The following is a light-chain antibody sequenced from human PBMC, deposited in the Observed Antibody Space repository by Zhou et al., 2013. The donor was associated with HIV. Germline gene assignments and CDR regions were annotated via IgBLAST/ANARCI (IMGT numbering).Light chain of an antibody. CDR1: QRVSSN. J-gene: IGKJ4*01. CDR3: QQYNNWPPVLT. Sequence: EIVMTQSPATLSVSPGERATLSCRASQRVSSNLAWYQQKPGQAPRLLIYGASTRATAIPARFSGSGSGTEFTLTISSLQSEDFAVYYCQQYNNWPPVLTFGGGTKVEIK. V-gene: IGKV3-15*01. CDR2: GAS.